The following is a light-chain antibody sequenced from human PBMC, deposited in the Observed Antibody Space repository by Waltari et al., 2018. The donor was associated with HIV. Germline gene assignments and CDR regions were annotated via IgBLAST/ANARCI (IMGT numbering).Light chain of an antibody. Sequence: QSVLTPPPSASGTPGQRVTISCSGSSSNIGCNYVYCYKQLPGTTPKLLNYRNNQRPSGVPDRFSGSKSGTSASLAISGLRSEDEADYYCAAWDDSLSGPVFGGGTKLTVL. V-gene: IGLV1-47*01. CDR2: RNN. CDR1: SSNIGCNY. CDR3: AAWDDSLSGPV. J-gene: IGLJ3*02.